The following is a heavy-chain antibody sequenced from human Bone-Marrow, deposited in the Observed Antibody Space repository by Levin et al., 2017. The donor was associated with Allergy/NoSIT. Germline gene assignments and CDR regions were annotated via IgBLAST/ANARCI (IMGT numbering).Heavy chain of an antibody. CDR3: ARGPSITIFGVVIIGDRFDP. D-gene: IGHD3-3*01. CDR1: GGSFSGYY. J-gene: IGHJ5*02. Sequence: PSETLSLTCAVYGGSFSGYYWSWIRQPPGKGLEWIGEINHSGSTNYNPSLKSRVTISVDTSKNQFSLKLSSVTAADTAVYYCARGPSITIFGVVIIGDRFDPWGQGTLVTVSS. CDR2: INHSGST. V-gene: IGHV4-34*01.